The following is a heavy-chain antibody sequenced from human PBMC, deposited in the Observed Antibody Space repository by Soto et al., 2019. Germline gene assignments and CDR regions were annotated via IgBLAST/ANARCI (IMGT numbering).Heavy chain of an antibody. J-gene: IGHJ4*02. Sequence: GGSLRLSCAASGFTFSSYGMHWVRQAPGKGLEWVAVIWYDGSNKYYADSVKGRFTISRDNSKNTLYLQMNSLRAEDTAVYYCARGSGLSMFDYWGQGTLVTVSS. CDR3: ARGSGLSMFDY. V-gene: IGHV3-33*01. CDR2: IWYDGSNK. CDR1: GFTFSSYG.